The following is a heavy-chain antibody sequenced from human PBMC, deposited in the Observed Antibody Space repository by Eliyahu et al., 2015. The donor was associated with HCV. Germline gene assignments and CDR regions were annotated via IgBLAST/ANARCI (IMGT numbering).Heavy chain of an antibody. CDR3: ARNDFWSGYNDY. J-gene: IGHJ4*02. CDR2: IYYSGST. CDR1: GGSXSSSSYY. Sequence: QLQLQESCPGLVKPSETLSLTCXVSGGSXSSSSYYWGWXRXPPGKGLXXIGSIYYSGSTYYNPSLKSRVTISVDTSKNQFSLKLSSVTAADTAVYYCARNDFWSGYNDYWGQGTLVTVSS. V-gene: IGHV4-39*07. D-gene: IGHD3-3*01.